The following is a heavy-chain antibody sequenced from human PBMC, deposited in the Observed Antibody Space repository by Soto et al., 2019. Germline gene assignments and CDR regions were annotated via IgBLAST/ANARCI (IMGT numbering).Heavy chain of an antibody. CDR1: GGSISSYY. D-gene: IGHD3-3*01. CDR3: ARVLFGRGNWFDP. CDR2: IYYSGST. V-gene: IGHV4-59*01. J-gene: IGHJ5*02. Sequence: PSETLSLTCTVSGGSISSYYWSWSLQPPGKGLEWIGYIYYSGSTNYNPSLKSRVTISVDTSKNQFSLKLSSVTAADTAVYYCARVLFGRGNWFDPWGQGTLVTVSS.